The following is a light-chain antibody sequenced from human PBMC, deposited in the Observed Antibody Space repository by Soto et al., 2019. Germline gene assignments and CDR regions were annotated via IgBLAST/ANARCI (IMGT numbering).Light chain of an antibody. Sequence: QSALTQPASVSGSPGQSIAISCTGTRSDVGAYNYVSWYQQHPGKAPKLMISEVTNRPSGVSDRFSGSKSGNTASLTISWLQDEDEADYYCSSSTSRFTFVFGTGTKLTVL. CDR3: SSSTSRFTFV. V-gene: IGLV2-14*01. CDR1: RSDVGAYNY. CDR2: EVT. J-gene: IGLJ1*01.